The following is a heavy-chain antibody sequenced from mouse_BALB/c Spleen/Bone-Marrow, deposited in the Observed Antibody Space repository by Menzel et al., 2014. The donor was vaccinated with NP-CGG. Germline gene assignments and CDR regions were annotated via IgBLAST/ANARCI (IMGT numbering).Heavy chain of an antibody. CDR1: GFDFSRYW. CDR2: INPDSSTI. Sequence: EVKLMESGGGLVQPGGSLKLSCAASGFDFSRYWVTWVRQAPGKGLERIGEINPDSSTINYTPSLKDKFIISRDNAKNXLYLQMSKVRSEDTALYYCAKNYYYGYVAYWGQGTLVTVSA. J-gene: IGHJ3*01. CDR3: AKNYYYGYVAY. V-gene: IGHV4-1*02. D-gene: IGHD1-2*01.